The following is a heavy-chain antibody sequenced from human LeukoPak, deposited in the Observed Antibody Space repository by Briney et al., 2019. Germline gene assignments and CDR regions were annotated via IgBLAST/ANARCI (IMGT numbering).Heavy chain of an antibody. J-gene: IGHJ4*02. Sequence: GGSLRLSCPVSSFTFSDYAMTWVRQAPGKGLEWVSSIFAGGGAALYADSVRGPFTIFRDDSKSTLFLQMHSLRAEDTAIYYCAKNYYGRRGPYSWVFDYWGQGTLVTVSS. D-gene: IGHD3-10*01. CDR3: AKNYYGRRGPYSWVFDY. CDR2: IFAGGGAA. V-gene: IGHV3-23*01. CDR1: SFTFSDYA.